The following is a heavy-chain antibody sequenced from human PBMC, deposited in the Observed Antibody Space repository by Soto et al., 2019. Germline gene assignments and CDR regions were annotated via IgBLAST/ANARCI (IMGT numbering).Heavy chain of an antibody. CDR2: IYYSGST. D-gene: IGHD2-15*01. CDR1: GGYLSSYC. Sequence: SETLSLTCTVAGGYLSSYCWSWIRKTPGKGLEWIGYIYYSGSTNYNPSLKSRVTISVDTSKNQFSLKLSSVTAADTAVYYCARCGGSCYLHHWFDPWGQGTLVTVSS. CDR3: ARCGGSCYLHHWFDP. V-gene: IGHV4-59*01. J-gene: IGHJ5*02.